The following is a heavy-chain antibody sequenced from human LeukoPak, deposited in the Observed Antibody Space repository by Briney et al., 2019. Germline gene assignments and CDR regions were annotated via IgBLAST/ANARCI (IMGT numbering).Heavy chain of an antibody. J-gene: IGHJ5*02. CDR1: GYTFTNYD. CDR2: MNANSGNT. CDR3: ATGSYYYGSGSGGFDP. Sequence: ASVKVSCKASGYTFTNYDIHWVRQASGQGLKWMGWMNANSGNTGYAQKFQGRVTMTRNTSMSTAYMELSSLRSEDTAVYYCATGSYYYGSGSGGFDPWGQGTLVTVSS. D-gene: IGHD3-10*01. V-gene: IGHV1-8*01.